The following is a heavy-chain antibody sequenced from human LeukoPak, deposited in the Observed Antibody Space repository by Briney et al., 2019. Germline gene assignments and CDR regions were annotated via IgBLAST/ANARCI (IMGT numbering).Heavy chain of an antibody. V-gene: IGHV4-34*01. CDR2: INHSGST. CDR3: ARPRYSGSYSGVYNWFDP. CDR1: GGSFSGYY. J-gene: IGHJ5*02. D-gene: IGHD1-26*01. Sequence: SETLSLTCAVYGGSFSGYYWSWIRQPPGKGLEWIGEINHSGSTNYNPPLKSRVTISVDTSKNQFSLKLSSVTAADTAVYYCARPRYSGSYSGVYNWFDPWGQGTLVTVSS.